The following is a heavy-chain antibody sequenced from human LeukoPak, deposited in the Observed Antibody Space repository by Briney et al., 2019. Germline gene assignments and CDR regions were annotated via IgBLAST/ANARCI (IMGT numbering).Heavy chain of an antibody. J-gene: IGHJ4*02. V-gene: IGHV1-24*01. D-gene: IGHD3-3*01. CDR1: GYTLTELS. CDR2: FDPEDGET. Sequence: ASVKVSCTVSGYTLTELSMHWVRQAPGKGLEWMGGFDPEDGETIYAQKFQGRVTITRDTSASTAYMELSSLRSEDTAVYYCASGLDFWSGYDYWGQGTLVTVSS. CDR3: ASGLDFWSGYDY.